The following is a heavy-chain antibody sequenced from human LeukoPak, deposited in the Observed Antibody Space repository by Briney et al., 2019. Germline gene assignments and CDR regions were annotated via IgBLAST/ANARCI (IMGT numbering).Heavy chain of an antibody. V-gene: IGHV4-38-2*01. D-gene: IGHD3-16*01. CDR1: GYSISSSYY. CDR2: IYHSGST. Sequence: PSETLSLTCAVSGYSISSSYYWGWIRQTPEKGLEWIGSIYHSGSTYYNPSFKSRVTISVDTSRNQFSLKLRSVTAADTAVYYCARGVTSISRGSYGYWGQGTLVTVSS. J-gene: IGHJ4*02. CDR3: ARGVTSISRGSYGY.